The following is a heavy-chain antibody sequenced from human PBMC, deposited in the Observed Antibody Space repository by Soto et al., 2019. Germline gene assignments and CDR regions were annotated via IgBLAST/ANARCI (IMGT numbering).Heavy chain of an antibody. V-gene: IGHV1-69*01. J-gene: IGHJ6*02. CDR1: GGSFNNYA. D-gene: IGHD3-10*01. CDR3: AREERVMGRGVTYYYGLDV. Sequence: QVQLVQSGAEVKKPGSSVKVSCKASGGSFNNYAISWVRQAPGQGLEWVGGFIPVFGASSYAQKFQDRVTFTADESTRTAYMELRSLTSEDTAVYYCAREERVMGRGVTYYYGLDVWGQGTAVTVSS. CDR2: FIPVFGAS.